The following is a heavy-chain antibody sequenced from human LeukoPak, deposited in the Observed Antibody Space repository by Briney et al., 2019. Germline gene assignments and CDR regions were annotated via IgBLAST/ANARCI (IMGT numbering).Heavy chain of an antibody. V-gene: IGHV4-59*01. CDR1: GGSINSYY. Sequence: PSETLSLTCTVSGGSINSYYWSWVRQPPGKGLEWVGYIYYSGSTNYNPYPKSRVTISLDATKNQFSLKLSSVAAAATAVYYCARTTDGGYTNADFYYYYMDVWGKGTTVTISS. D-gene: IGHD5-18*01. CDR3: ARTTDGGYTNADFYYYYMDV. CDR2: IYYSGST. J-gene: IGHJ6*03.